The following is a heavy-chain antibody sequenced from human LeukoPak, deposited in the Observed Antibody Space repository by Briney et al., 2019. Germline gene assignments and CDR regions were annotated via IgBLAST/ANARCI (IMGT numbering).Heavy chain of an antibody. J-gene: IGHJ6*04. D-gene: IGHD2-2*01. V-gene: IGHV3-33*06. CDR2: IWYDGSNK. CDR3: AKDPSPLYCSSTSCSPYGMDV. CDR1: GFTFSRYG. Sequence: PGRSLRLSCAGAGFTFSRYGMHWVRQAPGQGLEWVGVIWYDGSNKYYADYVKGRFTISRDNSKNTMYLQVNSLRAEDTAVYYCAKDPSPLYCSSTSCSPYGMDVWGKGTTVTVSS.